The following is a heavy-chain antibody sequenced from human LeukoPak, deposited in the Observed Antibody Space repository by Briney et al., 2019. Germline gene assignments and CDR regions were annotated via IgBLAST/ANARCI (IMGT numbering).Heavy chain of an antibody. V-gene: IGHV1-69*04. Sequence: GSSVKVSCKTSGGTFSSSAITWVRQAPGRGLEWMGRIIPVLNITRYTQKFQGRVTITADTSTSTVYMELSSLRSEETAVYYCARDQGLTAPPPYGLDVWGQGTTVIVSS. CDR1: GGTFSSSA. D-gene: IGHD5-18*01. CDR3: ARDQGLTAPPPYGLDV. CDR2: IIPVLNIT. J-gene: IGHJ6*02.